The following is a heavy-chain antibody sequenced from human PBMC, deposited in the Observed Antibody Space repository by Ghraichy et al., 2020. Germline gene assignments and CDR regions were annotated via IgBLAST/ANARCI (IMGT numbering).Heavy chain of an antibody. J-gene: IGHJ3*02. CDR1: GFTFSSYW. D-gene: IGHD3-22*01. CDR3: ARVPTNYYVSIGYYDAFDI. CDR2: INSGGSST. V-gene: IGHV3-74*01. Sequence: GGSLRLSCAASGFTFSSYWMHWVRQAPGKGLVWVSRINSGGSSTSYADSVKGRFTISGDNAKNTLYWQMNSLRAEDTAVYYCARVPTNYYVSIGYYDAFDIWGQETMVTVSS.